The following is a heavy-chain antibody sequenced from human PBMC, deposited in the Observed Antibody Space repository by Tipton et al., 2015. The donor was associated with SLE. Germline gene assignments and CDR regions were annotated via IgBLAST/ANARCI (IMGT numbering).Heavy chain of an antibody. Sequence: SLRLSCAASGFTFHNYWMHWVRQAPGKGLVWVSRLSTDGSVTTYADSVKGRLTISRDNAKNTLYLQMNSLRADDTALYYCAKDVSVVVETTRYDYYYYYMDVWGKGTTVTVSS. V-gene: IGHV3-74*01. D-gene: IGHD2-15*01. J-gene: IGHJ6*03. CDR2: LSTDGSVT. CDR3: AKDVSVVVETTRYDYYYYYMDV. CDR1: GFTFHNYW.